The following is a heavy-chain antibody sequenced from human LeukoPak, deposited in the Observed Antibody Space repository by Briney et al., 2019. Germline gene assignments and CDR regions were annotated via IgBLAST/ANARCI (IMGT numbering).Heavy chain of an antibody. CDR1: RFPFSTYA. CDR3: AKGGVYGDYYFDY. CDR2: ISGSGGDT. Sequence: GGSLRLSCAASRFPFSTYAMSWVRQAPGKGLEWVSVISGSGGDTYYADSVKGRFTISGDNSKNTVYLQMNSLRAEGTALYYCAKGGVYGDYYFDYWGQGTLVPVSS. D-gene: IGHD4-17*01. J-gene: IGHJ4*02. V-gene: IGHV3-23*01.